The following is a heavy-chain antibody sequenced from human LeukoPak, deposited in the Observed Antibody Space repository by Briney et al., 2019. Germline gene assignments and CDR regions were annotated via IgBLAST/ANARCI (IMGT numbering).Heavy chain of an antibody. Sequence: SETLSLTCTVSGGSISSGDYYWSWIRQPPGKGLEWIGYIYYSGSTYYNPSLKSRVTISVDTSKNQFSLKLSSVTAADTAVYYCARAGHSSSWPDAFDIWGQGTMVTVSS. V-gene: IGHV4-30-4*02. CDR1: GGSISSGDYY. D-gene: IGHD6-13*01. CDR2: IYYSGST. J-gene: IGHJ3*02. CDR3: ARAGHSSSWPDAFDI.